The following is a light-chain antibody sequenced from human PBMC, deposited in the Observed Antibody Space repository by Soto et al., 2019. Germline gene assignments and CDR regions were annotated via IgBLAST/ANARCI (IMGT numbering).Light chain of an antibody. CDR2: GAS. CDR3: QQFGSLPYT. V-gene: IGKV3-20*01. CDR1: QSVSSSF. Sequence: EIVLTQSPGTLSLSPGERAILSCRASQSVSSSFLAWYQQRPGQAPRLLIYGASRRAAAIPDRFSGSGSGTDFTLSISRLEPEDFAVYHCQQFGSLPYTFGQGTKLEI. J-gene: IGKJ2*01.